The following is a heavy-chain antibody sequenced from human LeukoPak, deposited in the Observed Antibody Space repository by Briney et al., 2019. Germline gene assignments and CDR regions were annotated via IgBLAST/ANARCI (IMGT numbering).Heavy chain of an antibody. CDR1: GGSFSGYY. CDR2: TNHSGST. CDR3: ARGEPHYYYDSSGYYYP. Sequence: LETLSLTCAVYGGSFSGYYWSWIRQPPGKGLEWIGETNHSGSTNYNSSLKSRVTISVDTSKNQFSLKLSSVTAADTAVYYCARGEPHYYYDSSGYYYPWGQGTLVTVSS. D-gene: IGHD3-22*01. J-gene: IGHJ5*02. V-gene: IGHV4-34*01.